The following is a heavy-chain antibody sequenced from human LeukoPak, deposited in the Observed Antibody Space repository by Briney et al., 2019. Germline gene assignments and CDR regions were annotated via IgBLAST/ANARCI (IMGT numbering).Heavy chain of an antibody. CDR3: AKGTLRGWFDP. V-gene: IGHV1-18*01. Sequence: ASVRVSYKTSGYIFTSFGITWVRQAPGQGLEWMGWISAYNGHTSYAQKFQGRVTMTTDTSTSTGYMELRSLKSDDTAVYYCAKGTLRGWFDPWGQGTLVTVSS. J-gene: IGHJ5*02. CDR2: ISAYNGHT. D-gene: IGHD3-10*01. CDR1: GYIFTSFG.